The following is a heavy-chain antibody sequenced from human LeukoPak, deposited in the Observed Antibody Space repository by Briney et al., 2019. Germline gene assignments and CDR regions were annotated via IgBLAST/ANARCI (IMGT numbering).Heavy chain of an antibody. V-gene: IGHV4-34*01. Sequence: SETLSLTCAVYGGSFSGYYWSWIRQPPGKGLEWIGEINHSGSTNYNPSLKSRVTISVDTSKNQFSLKLSSVTAADTAVYYCARGRILRPIDYWGQGTLVTVSS. J-gene: IGHJ4*02. CDR2: INHSGST. CDR3: ARGRILRPIDY. D-gene: IGHD2-15*01. CDR1: GGSFSGYY.